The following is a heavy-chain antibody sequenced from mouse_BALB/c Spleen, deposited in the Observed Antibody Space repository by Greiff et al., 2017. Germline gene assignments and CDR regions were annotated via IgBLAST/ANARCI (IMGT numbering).Heavy chain of an antibody. J-gene: IGHJ3*01. CDR1: GYTFTDYA. CDR2: ISTYSGNT. V-gene: IGHV1-67*01. Sequence: QVQLQQSGPELVRPGVSVKIPCKGSGYTFTDYAMHWVKQSHAKSLEWIGVISTYSGNTNYNQKFKGKATMTVDKSSSTAYMELARLTSEDSAIYYCASYGNYWFAYWGQGTLVTVSA. CDR3: ASYGNYWFAY. D-gene: IGHD2-10*02.